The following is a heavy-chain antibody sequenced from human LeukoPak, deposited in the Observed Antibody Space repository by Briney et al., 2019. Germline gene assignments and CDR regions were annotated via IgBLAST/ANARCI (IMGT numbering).Heavy chain of an antibody. CDR3: ASDYGDYSY. J-gene: IGHJ4*02. CDR1: GFTFSSYA. D-gene: IGHD4-17*01. V-gene: IGHV3-7*01. Sequence: GGSLRLSCAASGFTFSSYAMSWVRQAPGKGLEWVASIKQDGSQKNYVDSVKGRFTISGDSAENSLYLQMNSLRAEDTAVYYCASDYGDYSYWGQGTLV. CDR2: IKQDGSQK.